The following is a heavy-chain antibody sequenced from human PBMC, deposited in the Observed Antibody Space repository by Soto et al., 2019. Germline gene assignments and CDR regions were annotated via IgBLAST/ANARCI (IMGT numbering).Heavy chain of an antibody. V-gene: IGHV3-15*07. CDR1: GFTFSNDW. D-gene: IGHD1-26*01. Sequence: EVQLVESGGGLVKPGGSLRLSCAASGFTFSNDWMNWVSQAPGKGLEWVGRIKSKTDGGTTDYAAPVKGRITISRDDSKNTLYLQMTSLTNEDTAVYYCTIEVGANDYLGQGTLVTVSS. CDR2: IKSKTDGGTT. CDR3: TIEVGANDY. J-gene: IGHJ4*02.